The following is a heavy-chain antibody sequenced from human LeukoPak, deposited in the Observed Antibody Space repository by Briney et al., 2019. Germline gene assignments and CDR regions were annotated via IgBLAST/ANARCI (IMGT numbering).Heavy chain of an antibody. CDR2: ISAYNGNT. J-gene: IGHJ4*02. D-gene: IGHD2-2*01. Sequence: GASVKVSCKASGYTFTSYGISWVRQAPGQGLEWMGWISAYNGNTNYAQKLQGRVTMTTDTSTSTAYMELRSLRSDDTAVYYCATAHYCSSTNCYLGYWGQGTLVTVSS. CDR1: GYTFTSYG. CDR3: ATAHYCSSTNCYLGY. V-gene: IGHV1-18*01.